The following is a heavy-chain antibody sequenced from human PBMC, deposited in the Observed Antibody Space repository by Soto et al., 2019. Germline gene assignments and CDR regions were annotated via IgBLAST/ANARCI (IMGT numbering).Heavy chain of an antibody. J-gene: IGHJ4*02. CDR2: ISGSGGST. CDR3: AGLYPYESSGYHLNY. V-gene: IGHV3-23*01. D-gene: IGHD3-22*01. CDR1: GFTFSSYA. Sequence: GGSLRLSCAASGFTFSSYAMSWVRQAPGKGLEWVSAISGSGGSTYYADSVKGRFTISRDNSKNQFSLKLSSVTAADTAVYYCAGLYPYESSGYHLNYWGQGTQVTVSS.